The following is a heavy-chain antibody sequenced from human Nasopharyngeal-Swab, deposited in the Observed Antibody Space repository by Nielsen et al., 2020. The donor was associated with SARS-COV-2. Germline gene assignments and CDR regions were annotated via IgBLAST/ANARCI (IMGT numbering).Heavy chain of an antibody. CDR2: FYHPGSN. CDR1: GGSISNYY. J-gene: IGHJ3*01. V-gene: IGHV4-59*08. CDR3: ARGGRSMGADPFDV. Sequence: SETLSLTCSISGGSISNYYWSWIRQSPRKGLEWIGHFYHPGSNSYNPYLKSRVTLSADTSQNQISLKLTFVTAADTAVYYCARGGRSMGADPFDVWGQGTKVVVSS. D-gene: IGHD1-26*01.